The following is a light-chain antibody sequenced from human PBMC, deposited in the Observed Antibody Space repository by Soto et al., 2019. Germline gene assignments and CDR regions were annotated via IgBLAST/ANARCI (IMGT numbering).Light chain of an antibody. CDR1: QSISSY. V-gene: IGKV1-39*01. CDR3: QQSYSTPA. CDR2: AAS. J-gene: IGKJ2*01. Sequence: DIQMTQSPSSLSASVGDRVTITCRASQSISSYLNGYQQKTGKAPTRLIYAASSLQSGVPSRFSGSGSGTDFTFTISSLQPEDFAIYYCQQSYSTPAFGQGTKLEIK.